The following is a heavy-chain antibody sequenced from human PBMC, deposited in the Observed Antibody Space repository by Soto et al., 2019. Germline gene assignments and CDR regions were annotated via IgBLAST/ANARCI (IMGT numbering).Heavy chain of an antibody. CDR1: GCSISSGDYY. D-gene: IGHD3-3*01. J-gene: IGHJ6*03. V-gene: IGHV4-30-4*01. CDR3: ARCRTIFGVAIIYYMAG. Sequence: SETLSLTCTVSGCSISSGDYYWSWILQPPGKGLEWIGYIYYSGSTYYNPSLKSRVTISVDTSKNQFSLKLSSVTAADTAVYYCARCRTIFGVAIIYYMAGWGKGTKVPV. CDR2: IYYSGST.